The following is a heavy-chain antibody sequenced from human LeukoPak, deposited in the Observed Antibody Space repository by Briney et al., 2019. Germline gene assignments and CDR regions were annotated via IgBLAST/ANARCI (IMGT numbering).Heavy chain of an antibody. CDR2: ISGSGGST. CDR1: GFTFSSYA. D-gene: IGHD3-10*01. Sequence: GGSLRLSCAASGFTFSSYAMSWVRQAPGKGLEWVSAISGSGGSTYYADSVKGRFTISRDNSKNTLYLQMNSLRAEDTAVYYCATQKSLLWFGELLDYFDYWGQGTLVTVSS. J-gene: IGHJ4*02. V-gene: IGHV3-23*01. CDR3: ATQKSLLWFGELLDYFDY.